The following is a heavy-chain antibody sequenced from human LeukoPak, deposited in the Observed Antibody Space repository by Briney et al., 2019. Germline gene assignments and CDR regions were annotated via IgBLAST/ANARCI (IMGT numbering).Heavy chain of an antibody. V-gene: IGHV3-30*02. CDR3: AKDKDPWKGTSISDFDY. CDR2: IRYDGSNK. Sequence: GGSLSLSCAASGFTFSSYGMHWVRQAPGKGLEWVAFIRYDGSNKYYTDSVKGRFTTSRDNSKNTLYLQMNSLRAEDTAVYYCAKDKDPWKGTSISDFDYWGQGTLVTVSS. CDR1: GFTFSSYG. J-gene: IGHJ4*02. D-gene: IGHD1-1*01.